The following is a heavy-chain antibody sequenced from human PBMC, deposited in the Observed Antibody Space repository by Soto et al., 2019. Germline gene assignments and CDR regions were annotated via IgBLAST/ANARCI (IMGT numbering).Heavy chain of an antibody. V-gene: IGHV1-3*01. Sequence: ASVKVSCKASGYTFTSYAMYWVRQAPGQRLEWMGWINAGNGNTKYSQKFQGRVTITRDTSASTAYMELSSLRSEDTAVYYCARGLNGYLYYFDYWGQGTLVTVSS. CDR1: GYTFTSYA. CDR3: ARGLNGYLYYFDY. J-gene: IGHJ4*02. D-gene: IGHD5-18*01. CDR2: INAGNGNT.